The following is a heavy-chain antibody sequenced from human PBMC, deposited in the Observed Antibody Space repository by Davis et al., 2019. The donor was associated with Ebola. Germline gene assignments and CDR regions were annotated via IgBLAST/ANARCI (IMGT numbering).Heavy chain of an antibody. D-gene: IGHD2-2*01. CDR2: FDPEDGET. CDR1: GYTLTELS. CDR3: ETPRVVPAAKTYSYYYGMDV. Sequence: ASVKVSCKVSGYTLTELSMHWVRQAPGKGLEWMGGFDPEDGETIYAQKFQGRVTMTEDTSTDTAYMELSSLRSEDTAVYYCETPRVVPAAKTYSYYYGMDVWGQGTTVTVSS. J-gene: IGHJ6*02. V-gene: IGHV1-24*01.